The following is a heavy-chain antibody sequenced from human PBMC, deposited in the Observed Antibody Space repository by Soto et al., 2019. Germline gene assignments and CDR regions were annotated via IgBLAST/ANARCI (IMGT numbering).Heavy chain of an antibody. J-gene: IGHJ4*02. CDR2: ISGSGGSI. CDR1: GFTFSSYG. V-gene: IGHV3-23*01. CDR3: AKAGEDCSGGSCYSGQGDY. D-gene: IGHD2-15*01. Sequence: EVQLLESGGGLVQPGGSLRLSCAASGFTFSSYGMTWVRQAPGKGLEWVSGISGSGGSIYYADSVKGRFTISRDNSKNTLYLQMNSLRAEDTAVYFCAKAGEDCSGGSCYSGQGDYWGQGTLVTVSS.